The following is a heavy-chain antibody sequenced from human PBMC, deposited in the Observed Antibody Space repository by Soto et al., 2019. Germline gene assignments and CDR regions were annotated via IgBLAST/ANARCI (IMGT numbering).Heavy chain of an antibody. Sequence: EVQLVESGGGLVQPGRSLRLSCAASGFTFDDYAIHWVRQAPGKGLEWVSGISWNSGNIDYGDSVKGRFTVSRDNAKNSLYLQMNSLRAEDTALYYCVKPRPRAYRGYGSFDYWGLGTLVTVSS. D-gene: IGHD5-12*01. CDR1: GFTFDDYA. CDR2: ISWNSGNI. J-gene: IGHJ4*02. CDR3: VKPRPRAYRGYGSFDY. V-gene: IGHV3-9*01.